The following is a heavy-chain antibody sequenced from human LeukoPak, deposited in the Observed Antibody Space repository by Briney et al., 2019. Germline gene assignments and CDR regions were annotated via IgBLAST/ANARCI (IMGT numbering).Heavy chain of an antibody. J-gene: IGHJ4*02. CDR3: AKELSSGLPEN. V-gene: IGHV3-30*18. Sequence: GRSLRLSCVASGITFNIYGMHWVRQAPGKGLEWVAVISHEGSNQYYADSVKGRFTISRDNSKNTVFLQMNSLRAEDTAVYFCAKELSSGLPENWGQGTLVTVSS. D-gene: IGHD6-19*01. CDR2: ISHEGSNQ. CDR1: GITFNIYG.